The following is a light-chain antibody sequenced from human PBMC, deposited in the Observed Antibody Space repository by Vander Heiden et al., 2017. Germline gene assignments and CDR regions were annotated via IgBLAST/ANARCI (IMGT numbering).Light chain of an antibody. V-gene: IGKV1-27*01. CDR1: QSISNY. J-gene: IGKJ1*01. CDR3: QKNNSAPRT. CDR2: AAS. Sequence: SPSSLSASVGDRVTIPCRASQSISNYLAWYQQKPGKVPKLLIYAASTLQTGVPSRFSGSGSGTDFTLTISSLQPEDVATYYCQKNNSAPRTFGQGTKVEIK.